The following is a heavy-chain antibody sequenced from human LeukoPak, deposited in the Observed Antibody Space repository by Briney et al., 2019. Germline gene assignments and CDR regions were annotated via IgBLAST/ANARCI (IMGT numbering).Heavy chain of an antibody. D-gene: IGHD4-17*01. CDR3: ARDDYGDYLGGGQY. CDR1: GFTFSIYS. J-gene: IGHJ4*02. V-gene: IGHV3-48*04. CDR2: ISSSSSTI. Sequence: GGSLRLSCAASGFTFSIYSMNWVRQAPGKGLEWVSYISSSSSTIHYVDSVRGRFTISRDNAKNSLYLQMNSLRAGDTALYYCARDDYGDYLGGGQYWGQGTLVTVSS.